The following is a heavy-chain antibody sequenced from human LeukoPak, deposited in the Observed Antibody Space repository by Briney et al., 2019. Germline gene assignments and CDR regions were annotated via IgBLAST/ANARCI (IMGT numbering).Heavy chain of an antibody. CDR1: GYTFTSYD. D-gene: IGHD6-13*01. J-gene: IGHJ4*02. CDR2: MNPNSGNT. V-gene: IGHV1-8*01. Sequence: ASVKVSCKASGYTFTSYDINWVRQATGQGLEWMGWMNPNSGNTGYAQKSQGRVTMTRNTSISTAYMELSSLRSEDTAVYYCAREAAGFRYIDYWGQGTLVTVSS. CDR3: AREAAGFRYIDY.